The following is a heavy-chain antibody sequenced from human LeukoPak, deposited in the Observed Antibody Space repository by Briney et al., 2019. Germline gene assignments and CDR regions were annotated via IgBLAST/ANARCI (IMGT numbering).Heavy chain of an antibody. Sequence: PGGSLRLSCAASGFTFSSYWMSWVRQSPGKGLEWVANINQDGSENHYVDSVKGRFTISRDNAKNSVFVQMNGLRVEDTAVYYCVRVGGSSWSDFWGQGTLVTVSS. V-gene: IGHV3-7*01. CDR3: VRVGGSSWSDF. D-gene: IGHD6-13*01. CDR1: GFTFSSYW. CDR2: INQDGSEN. J-gene: IGHJ4*02.